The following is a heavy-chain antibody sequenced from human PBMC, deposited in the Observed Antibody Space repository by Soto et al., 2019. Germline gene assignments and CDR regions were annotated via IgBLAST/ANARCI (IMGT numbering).Heavy chain of an antibody. Sequence: QVHLVQSGAEVKKPGSSVKVSCKYSGGTFRTESINWVRQAPGQGLEWMGGILPFFGTADYAPRFQGRVTITADWATTTAYMELSSLTSQDTSLEFCVRGHADGGNSDAVDVCGEGTMFTVSS. CDR2: ILPFFGTA. CDR3: VRGHADGGNSDAVDV. D-gene: IGHD2-21*02. J-gene: IGHJ3*01. CDR1: GGTFRTES. V-gene: IGHV1-69*13.